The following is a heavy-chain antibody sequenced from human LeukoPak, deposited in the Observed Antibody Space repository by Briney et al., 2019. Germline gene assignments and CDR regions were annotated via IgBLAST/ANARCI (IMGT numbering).Heavy chain of an antibody. J-gene: IGHJ4*02. D-gene: IGHD3-22*01. CDR3: AKVQETSGYLRAFDY. V-gene: IGHV3-23*01. Sequence: PGGSLRLSCAASGFTFSSYAMSWVRQAPGQGLEWVSVNSGSGGSTDYADSVKGRFTISSDNSKNTLYLQMNSLRAEDSAVYYCAKVQETSGYLRAFDYWGQGTLVTVCS. CDR2: NSGSGGST. CDR1: GFTFSSYA.